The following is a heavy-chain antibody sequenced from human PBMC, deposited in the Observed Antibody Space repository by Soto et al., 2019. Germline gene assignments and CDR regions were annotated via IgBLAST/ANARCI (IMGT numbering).Heavy chain of an antibody. Sequence: QAPLVQSGAEVKKPGASVDISCKASGYTFTNYGFIWVRQAPGHGLEWVGWISPYNGKTEYAQNLQGRVTMTRDKPTSTAYMELRSLRSDDTAVYYCARDIYGGNCCDAFDIWGQGTMVTFSS. V-gene: IGHV1-18*01. D-gene: IGHD2-15*01. CDR3: ARDIYGGNCCDAFDI. CDR1: GYTFTNYG. J-gene: IGHJ3*02. CDR2: ISPYNGKT.